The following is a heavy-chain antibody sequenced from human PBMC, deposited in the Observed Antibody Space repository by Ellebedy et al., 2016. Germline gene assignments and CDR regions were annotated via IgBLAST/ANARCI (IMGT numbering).Heavy chain of an antibody. CDR1: GYTFTGYY. CDR3: ARQRPEYSGSYSYWFNP. J-gene: IGHJ5*02. CDR2: IIPILGIA. Sequence: SVKVSXXASGYTFTGYYMHWVRQAPGQGLEWMGRIIPILGIANYAQKFQGRVTITADKSTSTAYMELSSLRSEDTAVYYCARQRPEYSGSYSYWFNPWGQGTLVTVSS. V-gene: IGHV1-69*02. D-gene: IGHD1-26*01.